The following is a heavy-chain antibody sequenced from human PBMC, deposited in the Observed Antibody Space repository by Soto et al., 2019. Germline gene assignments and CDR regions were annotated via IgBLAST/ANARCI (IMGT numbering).Heavy chain of an antibody. J-gene: IGHJ3*02. Sequence: QVQLVQSGAEVKKPGASVKVSCKASGYTFTSYGISWVRQAPAQGLEGMGWISAYNGNTNYAQKLQGRVTMTTDTSTSTAYMELRSLRSDDTAVYYCARAATIFGVFRALHHSDIWGQGTMVTVSS. CDR1: GYTFTSYG. CDR2: ISAYNGNT. V-gene: IGHV1-18*01. D-gene: IGHD3-3*01. CDR3: ARAATIFGVFRALHHSDI.